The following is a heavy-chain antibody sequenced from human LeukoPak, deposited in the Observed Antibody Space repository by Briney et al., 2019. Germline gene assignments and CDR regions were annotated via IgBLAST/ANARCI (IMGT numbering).Heavy chain of an antibody. CDR3: ARLLSGLNNY. CDR1: GGSISSSSYY. Sequence: SETLSLTCTVSGGSISSSSYYWGWIRQPPGKGLEWIGSIYYSGSTYYNPSLKSRVTISVDTSKNQFSLKLSSVTAADTAVYYCARLLSGLNNYWGQGTLVTVSS. CDR2: IYYSGST. D-gene: IGHD2/OR15-2a*01. J-gene: IGHJ4*02. V-gene: IGHV4-39*07.